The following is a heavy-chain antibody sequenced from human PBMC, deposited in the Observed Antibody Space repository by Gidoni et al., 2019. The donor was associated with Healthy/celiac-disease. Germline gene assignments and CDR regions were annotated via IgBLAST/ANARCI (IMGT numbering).Heavy chain of an antibody. V-gene: IGHV1-8*01. D-gene: IGHD2-15*01. Sequence: QVQLVQSGAEVKKPVASVTVSCKASGYTFTSSDINWVRQATGQGLEWMGWMNPNSGNTGYAQKVQGRVTMTRNTSISTAYMELSSLRSEDTAVYYCARRGGGNKGRDNWFDPWGQGTLVTVSS. CDR2: MNPNSGNT. CDR3: ARRGGGNKGRDNWFDP. CDR1: GYTFTSSD. J-gene: IGHJ5*02.